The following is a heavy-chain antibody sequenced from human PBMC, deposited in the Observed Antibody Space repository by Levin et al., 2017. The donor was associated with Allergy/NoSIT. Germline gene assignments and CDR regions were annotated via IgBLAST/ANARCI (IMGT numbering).Heavy chain of an antibody. CDR3: AKDSYGEDRFDY. D-gene: IGHD5-18*01. CDR2: ISYDGSNK. V-gene: IGHV3-30*18. Sequence: LSLTCAASGFTFSSYGMHWVRQAPGKGLEWVAVISYDGSNKYYADSVKGRFTISRDNSKNTLYLQMNSLRAEDTAVYYCAKDSYGEDRFDYWGQGTLVTVSS. J-gene: IGHJ4*02. CDR1: GFTFSSYG.